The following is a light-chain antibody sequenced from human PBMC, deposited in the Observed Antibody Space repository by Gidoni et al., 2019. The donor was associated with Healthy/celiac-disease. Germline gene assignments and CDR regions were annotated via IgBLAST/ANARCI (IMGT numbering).Light chain of an antibody. Sequence: ILLTQPAAPLAVSLGERATINCKSSQSVLYSSNNKSYLAWYQQKPGQPPKLLIYWASTRETGVPDRFSGSGSGTDFTLTISSLQAEDVAVYYCQQYYSTPLTFGGGTKVVIK. V-gene: IGKV4-1*01. CDR2: WAS. CDR1: QSVLYSSNNKSY. CDR3: QQYYSTPLT. J-gene: IGKJ4*01.